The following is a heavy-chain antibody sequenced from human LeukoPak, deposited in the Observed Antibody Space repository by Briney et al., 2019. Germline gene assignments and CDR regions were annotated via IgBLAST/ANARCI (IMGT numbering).Heavy chain of an antibody. Sequence: ASVKVSCTASGYTFTSYYINWVRQAPGQGLEWMGWISAYNGITNYAQKLQGRVTMTTDTSTSTAYMELRSLRSDDTAVYYCARDKFGDSSSWHGGEWFDPWGQGTLVTVSS. CDR1: GYTFTSYY. CDR2: ISAYNGIT. CDR3: ARDKFGDSSSWHGGEWFDP. V-gene: IGHV1-18*01. J-gene: IGHJ5*02. D-gene: IGHD6-6*01.